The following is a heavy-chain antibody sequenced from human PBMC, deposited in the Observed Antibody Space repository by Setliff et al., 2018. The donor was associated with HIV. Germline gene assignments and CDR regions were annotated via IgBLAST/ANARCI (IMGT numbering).Heavy chain of an antibody. V-gene: IGHV1-69*13. CDR2: IIPIFSTS. CDR1: GGTFSSYA. Sequence: GASVKVSCKASGGTFSSYAINWVRQAPGQGLEWMGGIIPIFSTSNYAQRFQGRVTITADESTSTAYMELYNLRSEDTAMYYCTRGRGXIGALVYWGQGTLVTVSS. J-gene: IGHJ4*02. D-gene: IGHD1-26*01. CDR3: TRGRGXIGALVY.